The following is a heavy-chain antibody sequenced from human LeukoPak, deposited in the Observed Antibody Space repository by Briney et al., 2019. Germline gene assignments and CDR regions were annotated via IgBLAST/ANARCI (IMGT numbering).Heavy chain of an antibody. CDR1: GFTFSSYA. J-gene: IGHJ4*02. D-gene: IGHD6-13*01. CDR2: ISNSDGNT. Sequence: GGSLRLSCAASGFTFSSYAMSWVRQAPGKGLEWVSTISNSDGNTYYADSVKGRFTISRDNSKNTLYLQMNSLRAEDTAVYYCAKTAGIAAAADFDYWGQGTLVTVSS. V-gene: IGHV3-23*01. CDR3: AKTAGIAAAADFDY.